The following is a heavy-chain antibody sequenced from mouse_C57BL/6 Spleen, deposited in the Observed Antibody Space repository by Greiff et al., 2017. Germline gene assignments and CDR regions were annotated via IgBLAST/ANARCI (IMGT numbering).Heavy chain of an antibody. CDR1: GFNIKDDY. CDR2: IDPESGDT. J-gene: IGHJ2*01. D-gene: IGHD3-3*01. CDR3: TTKGLFYYCDY. V-gene: IGHV14-4*01. Sequence: VQLQQSGAELVRPGASVKLSCTASGFNIKDDYMHWVKQRPEQGLEWIGGIDPESGDTDYAAKFQGTATITADTSSNTAYMQLSSLTSEDTAVYYCTTKGLFYYCDYWGKGTTLTVSA.